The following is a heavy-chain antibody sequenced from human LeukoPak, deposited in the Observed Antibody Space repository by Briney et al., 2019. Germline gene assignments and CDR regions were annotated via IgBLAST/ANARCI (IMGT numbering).Heavy chain of an antibody. CDR2: VESVGTKA. V-gene: IGHV3-74*01. CDR3: ARGGRDHAFDI. Sequence: PGGSLRLSCAASGFTFTVYWMHWVRQAPGKGQGWVSRVESVGTKAIYADSVQGRFTISRDNAKNSLYLQINSLRAEDTAVYYCARGGRDHAFDIWGQGTMVTVSS. J-gene: IGHJ3*02. CDR1: GFTFTVYW. D-gene: IGHD3-16*01.